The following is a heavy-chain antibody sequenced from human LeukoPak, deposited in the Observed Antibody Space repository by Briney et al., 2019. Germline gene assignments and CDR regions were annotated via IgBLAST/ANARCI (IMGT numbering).Heavy chain of an antibody. Sequence: GGSLRLSCVASGFTFSSYWMHWVRQAPGKGLVWVSRINSDGSSTSYADSVKGRFTISRDNAKNTLYLQMNSLRAEDTAVYYCARDGDHYYGSGSYEYYFDYWGQGTLVTVSS. CDR2: INSDGSST. CDR3: ARDGDHYYGSGSYEYYFDY. CDR1: GFTFSSYW. V-gene: IGHV3-74*01. J-gene: IGHJ4*02. D-gene: IGHD3-10*01.